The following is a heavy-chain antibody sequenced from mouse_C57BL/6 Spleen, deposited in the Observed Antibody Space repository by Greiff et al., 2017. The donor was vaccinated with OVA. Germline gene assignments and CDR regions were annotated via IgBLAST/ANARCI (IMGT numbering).Heavy chain of an antibody. CDR3: ACPGDHYYFDY. CDR1: GYTFTSYW. Sequence: QVQLQQPGAELVKPGASVKLSCKASGYTFTSYWMHWVKQRPGQGLEWIGMIHPNSGSTNYNEKFKSKATLTVDKSSSTAYMQLSSLTSEDSAVYYCACPGDHYYFDYWGQGTTLTVSS. J-gene: IGHJ2*01. CDR2: IHPNSGST. D-gene: IGHD3-3*01. V-gene: IGHV1-64*01.